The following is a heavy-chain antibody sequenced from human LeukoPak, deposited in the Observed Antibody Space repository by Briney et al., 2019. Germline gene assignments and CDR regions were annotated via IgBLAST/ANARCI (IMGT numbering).Heavy chain of an antibody. CDR3: AGEGKIIAAAVHFDY. V-gene: IGHV1-2*02. CDR1: GYTFTDYY. CDR2: INPHSGGT. J-gene: IGHJ4*02. Sequence: GASVKVSCKASGYTFTDYYMHWVRQAPGQGLEWMGWINPHSGGTDHAQKFQGRVTMTRDMSTSTAYMELSRLRSDDTAVYYCAGEGKIIAAAVHFDYWGQGTLVTVSS. D-gene: IGHD6-13*01.